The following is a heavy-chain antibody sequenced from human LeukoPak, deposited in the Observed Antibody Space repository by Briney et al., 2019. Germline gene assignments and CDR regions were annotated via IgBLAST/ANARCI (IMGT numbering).Heavy chain of an antibody. D-gene: IGHD3-10*01. J-gene: IGHJ6*03. CDR1: GGSFSGYY. CDR2: INHSGST. V-gene: IGHV4-34*01. Sequence: PSETLSLTCAVYGGSFSGYYWSWIRQPPGKGLEWIGEINHSGSTNYNPSLKSRVTISVDTSKNQFSLKLSSVTAADTAVYYCARLHPYHYGSGSYYRSYYYYMDVWGKGTTVTISS. CDR3: ARLHPYHYGSGSYYRSYYYYMDV.